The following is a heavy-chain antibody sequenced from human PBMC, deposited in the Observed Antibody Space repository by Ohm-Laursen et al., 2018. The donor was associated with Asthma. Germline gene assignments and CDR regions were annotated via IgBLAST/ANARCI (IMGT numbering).Heavy chain of an antibody. V-gene: IGHV3-48*01. Sequence: GSLRLSCAASGFPFSLYAMDWVRQAPGKGLEWLSYISSDITTIYYADSVKGRFTISRDNAKNSLYLQMSNLRAEDTAVYYCAREGSGYDPTFDYWGQGTLVTVSS. CDR2: ISSDITTI. CDR1: GFPFSLYA. J-gene: IGHJ4*02. CDR3: AREGSGYDPTFDY. D-gene: IGHD5-12*01.